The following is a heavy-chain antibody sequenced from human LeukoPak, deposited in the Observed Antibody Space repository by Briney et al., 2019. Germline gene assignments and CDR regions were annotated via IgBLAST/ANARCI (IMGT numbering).Heavy chain of an antibody. CDR3: AKIGILTPNYYYYYMDV. CDR1: GFTVSSNY. V-gene: IGHV3-53*01. J-gene: IGHJ6*03. Sequence: GGSLRLSCAASGFTVSSNYMSWVRQAPGKGLEWVSVIYSGGSTYYADSVKGRFTISRDNSKNTLYLQMNSLRAEDTAVYYCAKIGILTPNYYYYYMDVWGKGTTVTISS. CDR2: IYSGGST. D-gene: IGHD3-9*01.